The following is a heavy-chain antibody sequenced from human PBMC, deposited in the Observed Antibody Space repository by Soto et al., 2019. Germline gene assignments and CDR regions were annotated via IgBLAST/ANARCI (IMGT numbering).Heavy chain of an antibody. D-gene: IGHD1-1*01. CDR2: INPSGGS. CDR3: ARDRIPPKGATGYWYFDL. V-gene: IGHV1-46*03. Sequence: QVQLVQSGAEVKKPGASVKVSCKASGYTFTSYYMHWVRQAPGQGLEWMGIINPSGGSSYAQKSQGRVTMTRDTSTSAVYMELSSVTSEDTAVYYCARDRIPPKGATGYWYFDLWGRGTLVTVSS. J-gene: IGHJ2*01. CDR1: GYTFTSYY.